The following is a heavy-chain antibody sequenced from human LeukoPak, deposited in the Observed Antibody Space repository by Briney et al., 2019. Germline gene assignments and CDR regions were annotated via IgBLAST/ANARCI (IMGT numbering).Heavy chain of an antibody. CDR1: GFTFSSYS. J-gene: IGHJ4*02. CDR3: ARDRPVYYYDSSGYYDIFDY. D-gene: IGHD3-22*01. V-gene: IGHV3-48*02. CDR2: ISSSSTI. Sequence: GGSLRLSCAASGFTFSSYSMNWVRQAPGKGLEWVSYISSSSTIYYADSVKGRFTISRDNAKNSLYLQMNSLRDEDTAVYYCARDRPVYYYDSSGYYDIFDYWGQGTLVTVSS.